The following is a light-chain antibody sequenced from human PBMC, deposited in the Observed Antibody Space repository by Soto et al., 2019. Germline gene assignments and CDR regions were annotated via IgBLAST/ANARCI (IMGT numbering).Light chain of an antibody. CDR3: SSYTSSSTLEDVV. CDR1: SSDVGGYNY. CDR2: DVS. V-gene: IGLV2-14*01. J-gene: IGLJ2*01. Sequence: QSALTQPASVSGFPGQSITISCTGTSSDVGGYNYVSWYQQHPGKAPKLMIYDVSNRPSGVSNRFSGSKSGNTASLTISGLLAEDEADYYCSSYTSSSTLEDVVFGGGTKLTVL.